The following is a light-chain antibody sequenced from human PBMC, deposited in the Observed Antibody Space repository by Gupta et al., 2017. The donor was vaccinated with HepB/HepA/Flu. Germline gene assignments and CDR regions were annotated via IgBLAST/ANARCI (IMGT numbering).Light chain of an antibody. CDR1: ALPKQY. J-gene: IGLJ2*01. CDR3: QSADSSGTYRV. CDR2: KDS. Sequence: SYALTQPPSVSVSPGQTARITCSGDALPKQYAYWYQQKPGQAPVLVIYKDSERPSGIPERFSGSSSVTTVTLTISGVQAEDEADYYCQSADSSGTYRVFGGGTKLTVL. V-gene: IGLV3-25*03.